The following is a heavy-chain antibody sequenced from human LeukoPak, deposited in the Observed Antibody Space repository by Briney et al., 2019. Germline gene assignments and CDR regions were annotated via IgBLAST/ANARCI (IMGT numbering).Heavy chain of an antibody. Sequence: PGGSLRLSCAASGFTFSSYAMSWVRQAPGRGLEWVSAISGSGGSTYYADSVKGRFTISRDNSKNTLYLQMNSLRGEDTAVYFCARGGTYDIWGQGTRVTVSS. V-gene: IGHV3-23*01. CDR2: ISGSGGST. J-gene: IGHJ3*02. CDR3: ARGGTYDI. CDR1: GFTFSSYA.